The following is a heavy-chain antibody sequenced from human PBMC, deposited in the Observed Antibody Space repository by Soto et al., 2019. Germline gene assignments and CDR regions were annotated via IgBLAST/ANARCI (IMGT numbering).Heavy chain of an antibody. V-gene: IGHV3-7*03. CDR2: IKQDGSEK. D-gene: IGHD2-2*01. CDR1: GFTFSSYE. J-gene: IGHJ4*02. Sequence: PGGSLGLSCAASGFTFSSYEMSWVRKAQGKGQERVANIKQDGSEKYYVDPVKGRFTISRDNAKNSLYPQMNSLRAEDTAVYYCAREVMGVYCSSTSCQYDFDYWGQGTLVTVSS. CDR3: AREVMGVYCSSTSCQYDFDY.